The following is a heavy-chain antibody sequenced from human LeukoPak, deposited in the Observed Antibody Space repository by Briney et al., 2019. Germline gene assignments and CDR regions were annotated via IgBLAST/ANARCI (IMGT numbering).Heavy chain of an antibody. D-gene: IGHD6-19*01. V-gene: IGHV3-21*01. CDR3: ARASQQWLVLYSTFDY. CDR2: ITNSGSHT. Sequence: GGSLRLSCAASGFTFSNYAMNWVRQAPGKGLEWVSSITNSGSHTYYADSVKGRFTISRDNAKNSRYLQMNSLRAEDTAVYYCARASQQWLVLYSTFDYWGQGTLVTVSS. CDR1: GFTFSNYA. J-gene: IGHJ4*02.